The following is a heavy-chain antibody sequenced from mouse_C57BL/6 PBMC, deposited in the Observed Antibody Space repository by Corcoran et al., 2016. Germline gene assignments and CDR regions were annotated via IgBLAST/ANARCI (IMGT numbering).Heavy chain of an antibody. CDR1: GYTFTDYY. Sequence: QIQLQQSGPELVKPGASVKISCKASGYTFTDYYINWVQQRPGQGLEWIGWIYPGSGNTKYNEKFKGKATLTVDTSSSTAYMQLSSPTSEDSAVYFCARWAHYGSSYSFDYWGQGTTLTVSS. J-gene: IGHJ2*01. D-gene: IGHD1-1*01. CDR2: IYPGSGNT. CDR3: ARWAHYGSSYSFDY. V-gene: IGHV1-84*01.